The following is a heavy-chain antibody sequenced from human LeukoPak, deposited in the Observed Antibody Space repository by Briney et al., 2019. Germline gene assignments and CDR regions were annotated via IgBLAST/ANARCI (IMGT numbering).Heavy chain of an antibody. CDR1: GGSISSYY. J-gene: IGHJ3*02. V-gene: IGHV4-4*07. CDR2: IYTSGST. Sequence: SETLSLTCTVSGGSISSYYWSWIRQPSGKGLEWIGRIYTSGSTNYNPSLKSRVTMSVDTSKNQFSMKLSSVTAADTAVYYCARSDCSSTSCPLFDIWGQGTMVTVSS. CDR3: ARSDCSSTSCPLFDI. D-gene: IGHD2-2*01.